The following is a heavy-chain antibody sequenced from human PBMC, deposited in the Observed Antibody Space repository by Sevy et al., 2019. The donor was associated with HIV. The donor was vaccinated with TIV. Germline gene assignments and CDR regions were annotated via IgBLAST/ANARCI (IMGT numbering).Heavy chain of an antibody. CDR2: ISSSGSSI. CDR3: AREDIADRHFDY. Sequence: GGSLRLSCTASGFTFSSYDMNWVRQAPGKGLEWVSKISSSGSSIYYAHSVKGRFTISRDNAKNSLNLQMNSLRAEDTAVYYCAREDIADRHFDYWGQGTLVTVSS. CDR1: GFTFSSYD. J-gene: IGHJ4*02. V-gene: IGHV3-48*03. D-gene: IGHD6-6*01.